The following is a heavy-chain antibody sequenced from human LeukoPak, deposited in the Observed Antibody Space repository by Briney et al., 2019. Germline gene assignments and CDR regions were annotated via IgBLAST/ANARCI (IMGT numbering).Heavy chain of an antibody. CDR2: ISSSSSYI. D-gene: IGHD2-15*01. CDR1: GFTFGSYT. CDR3: ARMYCSGGSCYHPDRVDY. J-gene: IGHJ4*02. V-gene: IGHV3-21*01. Sequence: GGSLRLSCAASGFTFGSYTMNWVRQAPGKGLEWVSSISSSSSYIYYADSVKGRFTISRDNAKNSLYLQMNSLRAEDTAVYYCARMYCSGGSCYHPDRVDYWGQGTLVTVSS.